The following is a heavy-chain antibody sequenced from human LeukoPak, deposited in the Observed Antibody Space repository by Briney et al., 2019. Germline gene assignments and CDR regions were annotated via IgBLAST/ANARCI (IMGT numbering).Heavy chain of an antibody. CDR1: KFAFSSYA. V-gene: IGHV3-23*01. D-gene: IGHD1-26*01. CDR2: ISGGGGNT. Sequence: SGGSLRLSCAASKFAFSSYAMSWVRQAPGKGLEWVSAISGGGGNTYYADSVKGRITISRDNSKNTLYLQMNSLRAEDTAVYYCGKNRYSGSLSPFDIWGQGTMVTVSS. CDR3: GKNRYSGSLSPFDI. J-gene: IGHJ3*02.